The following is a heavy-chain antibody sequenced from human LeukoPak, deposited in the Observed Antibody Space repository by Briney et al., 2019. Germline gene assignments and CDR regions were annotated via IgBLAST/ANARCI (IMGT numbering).Heavy chain of an antibody. CDR3: ARWVIGWYLDY. Sequence: SETLSLTCTVPGGSISSSNYYWGWIRQPPGKGLQWIGSNYYSGSTYYNPSLKSRVTMSVDTSKNQFSLKLSSVTAADTAVYYCARWVIGWYLDYWGQGTLVTVSS. J-gene: IGHJ4*02. CDR2: NYYSGST. CDR1: GGSISSSNYY. V-gene: IGHV4-39*01. D-gene: IGHD2-21*01.